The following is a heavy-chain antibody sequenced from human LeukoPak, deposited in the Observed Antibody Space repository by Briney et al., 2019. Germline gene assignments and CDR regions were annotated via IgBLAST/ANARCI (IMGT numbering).Heavy chain of an antibody. Sequence: ASVKVSCKASSYTFTSYGISWVRQAPGQGLEWMGWISAYNGNTNYAQKLQGRVTMTTDTSTSTAYMELRSLRSDDTAVYYCARDSTHYYDSSGYYSGYWGQGTLVTVSS. V-gene: IGHV1-18*01. J-gene: IGHJ4*02. D-gene: IGHD3-22*01. CDR1: SYTFTSYG. CDR2: ISAYNGNT. CDR3: ARDSTHYYDSSGYYSGY.